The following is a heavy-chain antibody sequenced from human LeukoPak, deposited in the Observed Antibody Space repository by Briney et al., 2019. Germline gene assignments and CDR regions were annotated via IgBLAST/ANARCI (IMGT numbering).Heavy chain of an antibody. CDR1: GGSISSYY. D-gene: IGHD6-6*01. J-gene: IGHJ5*02. CDR2: IYYSGST. V-gene: IGHV4-59*01. Sequence: SETLSLTCTVSGGSISSYYWSWIRQPPGKGLEWIGYIYYSGSTNYNPSLKSRVTISVDTSKNQFSPKLSSVTAADTAVYYCARGGIAARPRDCRFDPWGQGTLVTVSS. CDR3: ARGGIAARPRDCRFDP.